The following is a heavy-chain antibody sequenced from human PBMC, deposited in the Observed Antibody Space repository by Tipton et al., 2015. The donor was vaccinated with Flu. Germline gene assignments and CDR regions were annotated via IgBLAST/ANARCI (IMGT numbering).Heavy chain of an antibody. D-gene: IGHD6-19*01. J-gene: IGHJ2*01. Sequence: TLSLTCTVSGDSISSYYWSWIRQPPGKGLEWIGYISSSAITNYSPSLRSRVTISVDRSENQLSLTLNSVTAADTAMYYCARRVAGNGGRYLDLWGRGTLVTVSS. CDR2: ISSSAIT. CDR1: GDSISSYY. CDR3: ARRVAGNGGRYLDL. V-gene: IGHV4-4*09.